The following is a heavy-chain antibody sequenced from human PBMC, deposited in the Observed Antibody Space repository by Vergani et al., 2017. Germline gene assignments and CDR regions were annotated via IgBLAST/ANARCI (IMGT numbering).Heavy chain of an antibody. CDR3: AIVNSWLERQDFDY. D-gene: IGHD1-1*01. Sequence: QVQLQESGPGLVKPSQTLSLTCTVSGGSISSGDYYWSWIRPPPGKGLEWIGYIYYSGSTYYNPSLKSRVTISVDTSKNQFSLKLSSVTSADTAVYYCAIVNSWLERQDFDYWGQGTLVTVSS. CDR1: GGSISSGDYY. V-gene: IGHV4-30-4*08. CDR2: IYYSGST. J-gene: IGHJ4*02.